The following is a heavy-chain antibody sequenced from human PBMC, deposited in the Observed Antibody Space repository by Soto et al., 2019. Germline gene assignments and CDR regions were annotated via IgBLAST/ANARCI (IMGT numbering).Heavy chain of an antibody. D-gene: IGHD5-18*01. V-gene: IGHV1-69*12. CDR2: IIPIFGTA. Sequence: QVQLVQSGAEVKKPGSSVKVSCKASGGTFSSYAISWVRRAPGQRLEWMGGIIPIFGTANYAQKFQGRVTITADESTSTAYMELSSLRSEDTAVYYCASVDTAMGPIDYWGQRTLVTVSS. CDR3: ASVDTAMGPIDY. CDR1: GGTFSSYA. J-gene: IGHJ4*02.